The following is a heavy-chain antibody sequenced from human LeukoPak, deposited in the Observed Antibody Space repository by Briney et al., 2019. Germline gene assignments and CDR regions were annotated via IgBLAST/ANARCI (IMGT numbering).Heavy chain of an antibody. CDR1: GGSITSYY. Sequence: SETLSLTCTVSGGSITSYYWNWIRQPPGKGLEWIGYIHYSGGTYYHPSVNSRVTMSVDTSKNQFSLRLTSVTAADTAVYYCARVSRWAEAIDYWGQGTLVTVSS. V-gene: IGHV4-59*01. D-gene: IGHD1-26*01. CDR2: IHYSGGT. CDR3: ARVSRWAEAIDY. J-gene: IGHJ4*02.